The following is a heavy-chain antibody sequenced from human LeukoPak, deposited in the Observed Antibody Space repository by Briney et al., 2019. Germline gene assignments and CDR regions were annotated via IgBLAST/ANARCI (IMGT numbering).Heavy chain of an antibody. CDR1: GFTLSSYW. Sequence: GGSLRLSCAASGFTLSSYWMSWVRQAPGKGLEWVANINRDGSEKYYVDSVKGRFTISRDNAENSLYLQMNSLRAEDTAVYYCARQVYGGDYWGQGTLVTVSS. CDR3: ARQVYGGDY. V-gene: IGHV3-7*02. D-gene: IGHD3-16*01. J-gene: IGHJ4*02. CDR2: INRDGSEK.